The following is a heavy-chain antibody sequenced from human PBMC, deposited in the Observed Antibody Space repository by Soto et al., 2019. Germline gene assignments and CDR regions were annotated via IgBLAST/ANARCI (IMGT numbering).Heavy chain of an antibody. CDR1: GYTFTDYA. CDR2: ISTGNGNT. Sequence: QGQLVQSGAEVKKPGASVKVSCKASGYTFTDYAMHWVRQAPGQRLEWMGWISTGNGNTKYSQKFQGRVTITRDTSATTAYMELSSLRSEDTAVYYCARGSQMCAPDYWGQGTLVTVSS. CDR3: ARGSQMCAPDY. J-gene: IGHJ4*02. V-gene: IGHV1-3*04.